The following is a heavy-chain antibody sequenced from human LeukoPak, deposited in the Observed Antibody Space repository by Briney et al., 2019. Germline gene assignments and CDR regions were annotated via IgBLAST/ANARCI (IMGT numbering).Heavy chain of an antibody. J-gene: IGHJ4*02. CDR2: IYSGGST. CDR1: GFTVSSNY. Sequence: PGGSLRLSCAASGFTVSSNYMSWVRQAPGKGLEWVSVIYSGGSTYYADSVKGRFTISRDNSKNTLYLQMNSLRAEDTAVYYCAKADYDILTGYYHPFDYWGQGTPVTVSS. CDR3: AKADYDILTGYYHPFDY. D-gene: IGHD3-9*01. V-gene: IGHV3-53*01.